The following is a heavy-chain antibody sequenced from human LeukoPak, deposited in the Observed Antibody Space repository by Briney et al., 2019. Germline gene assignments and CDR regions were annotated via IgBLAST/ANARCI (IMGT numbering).Heavy chain of an antibody. CDR3: AKVLLWVAAAGTCFDY. D-gene: IGHD6-13*01. CDR2: ISGSGGST. Sequence: QPGGSLRLSCAASGFTFSSYWMHWVRQAPGKGLEWVSAISGSGGSTYYADSVKGRFTISRDNSKNTLYLQMNSLRAEDTAVYYCAKVLLWVAAAGTCFDYWGQGTLVTVSS. CDR1: GFTFSSYW. V-gene: IGHV3-23*01. J-gene: IGHJ4*02.